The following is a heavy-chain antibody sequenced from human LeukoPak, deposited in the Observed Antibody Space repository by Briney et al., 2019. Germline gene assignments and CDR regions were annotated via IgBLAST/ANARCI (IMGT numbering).Heavy chain of an antibody. V-gene: IGHV4-38-2*02. CDR1: GYSISSGYY. Sequence: SETLSLTCTVSGYSISSGYYWGWIRQPPEKGLEWIGSIYHSGSTYYNPSLKSRVTISVDTSKNQVSLKLSSVTAADTAVYYCARSDIWGSYRFLDYWGQGILVTVSS. CDR3: ARSDIWGSYRFLDY. J-gene: IGHJ4*01. CDR2: IYHSGST. D-gene: IGHD3-16*02.